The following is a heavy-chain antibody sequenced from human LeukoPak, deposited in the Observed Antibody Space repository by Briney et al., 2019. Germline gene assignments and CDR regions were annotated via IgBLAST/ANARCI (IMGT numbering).Heavy chain of an antibody. Sequence: SETLSLTCAVYGGFFSGYYWSWIRQPPGKGLEWIGEINHSGSTNYNPSLKSRVTMSVDTSKNQFSLKLSSLTAADTAVYYCATPSSYYDSSGYYFIDAFDIWGQGTMVTVSS. CDR2: INHSGST. CDR1: GGFFSGYY. D-gene: IGHD3-22*01. CDR3: ATPSSYYDSSGYYFIDAFDI. J-gene: IGHJ3*02. V-gene: IGHV4-34*01.